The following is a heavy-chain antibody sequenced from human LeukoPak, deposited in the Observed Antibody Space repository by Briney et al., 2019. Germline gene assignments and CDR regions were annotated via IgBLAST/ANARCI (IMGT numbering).Heavy chain of an antibody. J-gene: IGHJ4*02. Sequence: GGSLRLSCAASGFTFSSYSMNWVRQAPGKGLEWVSSISSSSSYIYYADSVKGRFTISRDNAKNSLYLQTNSLRAEDTAVYYCARDLRFGELSEYYFDYWGQGTLVTVSS. CDR3: ARDLRFGELSEYYFDY. V-gene: IGHV3-21*01. D-gene: IGHD3-10*01. CDR1: GFTFSSYS. CDR2: ISSSSSYI.